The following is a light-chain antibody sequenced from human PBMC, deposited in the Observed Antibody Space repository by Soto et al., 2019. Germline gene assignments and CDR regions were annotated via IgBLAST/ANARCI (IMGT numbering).Light chain of an antibody. CDR1: QTINTY. CDR2: AAS. V-gene: IGKV1-39*01. J-gene: IGKJ1*01. CDR3: QQSFSTPRT. Sequence: DIQMTQSPSSLSASVGDRVTISCRASQTINTYVNWYLQKPGKAPKLLIYAASSLHSGVPSRFSGSGSGTYFTLTISSLQPEDFATYYCQQSFSTPRTFGQGTMVEIK.